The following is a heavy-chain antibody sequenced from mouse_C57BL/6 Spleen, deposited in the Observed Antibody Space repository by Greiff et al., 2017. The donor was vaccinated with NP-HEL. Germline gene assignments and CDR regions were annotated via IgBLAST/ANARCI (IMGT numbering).Heavy chain of an antibody. J-gene: IGHJ1*03. D-gene: IGHD1-2*01. CDR3: ARGRLLRGYFDV. CDR2: IYPGSGST. V-gene: IGHV1-55*01. CDR1: GYTFTSYW. Sequence: VQLQQPGAELVKPGASVKMSCKASGYTFTSYWITWVKQRPGQGLEWIGDIYPGSGSTNYTEKFKSKATLTVDTSSSTAYMERHSLTSEDSAVYFCARGRLLRGYFDVWGTGTTVTVSS.